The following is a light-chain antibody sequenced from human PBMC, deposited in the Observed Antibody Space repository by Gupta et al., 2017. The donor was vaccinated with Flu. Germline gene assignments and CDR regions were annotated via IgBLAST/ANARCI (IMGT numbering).Light chain of an antibody. CDR2: EVN. J-gene: IGLJ2*01. CDR1: SSDVGSYNF. CDR3: TADAGNNYLV. V-gene: IGLV2-8*01. Sequence: SVTISCTGSSSDVGSYNFVSWHQQHPAKAHILLIYEVNRRSAGVPGRFSASKAGNTASLTVSVPEEEEAADYYCTADAGNNYLVFGGGTEMTVL.